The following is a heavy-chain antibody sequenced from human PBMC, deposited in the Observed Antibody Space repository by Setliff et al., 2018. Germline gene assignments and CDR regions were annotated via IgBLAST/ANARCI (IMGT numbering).Heavy chain of an antibody. D-gene: IGHD3-10*01. CDR2: IYPGDSIT. V-gene: IGHV5-51*01. Sequence: ASVKVSCKTSGYSFSTCWIGWVRQMPGKGLEWTGIIYPGDSITRYSPSFQGQVTISVDKSINTAYLQWSSLRASDTAIYYCARHPYYYGSGTYLDNNNRWFDPWGQGTLVTVSS. CDR3: ARHPYYYGSGTYLDNNNRWFDP. J-gene: IGHJ5*02. CDR1: GYSFSTCW.